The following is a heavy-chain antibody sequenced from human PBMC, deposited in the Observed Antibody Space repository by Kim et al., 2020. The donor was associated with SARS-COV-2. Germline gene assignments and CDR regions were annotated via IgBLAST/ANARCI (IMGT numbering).Heavy chain of an antibody. CDR2: ISYDGSNK. V-gene: IGHV3-30*18. CDR1: GFTFSSYG. CDR3: AKDVHFYQPLLTPATYFDY. D-gene: IGHD2-2*01. Sequence: GGSLRLSCAASGFTFSSYGMHWVRQAPGKGLEWVAVISYDGSNKYYADSVKGRFTISRDNSKNTLYLQMNSLRAEDTAVYYCAKDVHFYQPLLTPATYFDYWGQGTLVTVSS. J-gene: IGHJ4*02.